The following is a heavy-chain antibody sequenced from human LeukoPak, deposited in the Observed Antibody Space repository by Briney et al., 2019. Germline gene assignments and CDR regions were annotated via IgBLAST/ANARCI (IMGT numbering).Heavy chain of an antibody. V-gene: IGHV4-4*07. Sequence: SETLSLTCTVSGGSITSYYWSWIRQPAGKGLEWIGRIHTNGGTNYNTSLSSRVTLSVDTPKNQAYLKLTSVTPADTALYYCARELAVAGTVTHRFDPWGQGTLVTVSS. CDR3: ARELAVAGTVTHRFDP. J-gene: IGHJ5*02. D-gene: IGHD6-19*01. CDR2: IHTNGGT. CDR1: GGSITSYY.